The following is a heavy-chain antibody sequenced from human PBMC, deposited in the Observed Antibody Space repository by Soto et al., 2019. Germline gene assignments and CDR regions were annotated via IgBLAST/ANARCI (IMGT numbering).Heavy chain of an antibody. CDR2: IIPILGIA. D-gene: IGHD2-15*01. CDR1: GGTFSSYT. J-gene: IGHJ4*02. Sequence: SVKVSCKASGGTFSSYTISWVRQAPGQGLEWMGRIIPILGIANYAQKFQGRVTITADKSTSTAYMELSSLRSEDTAVYYCARSPDLGYCSGGSCYSGYYLAYWGQGTLVTVSS. CDR3: ARSPDLGYCSGGSCYSGYYLAY. V-gene: IGHV1-69*02.